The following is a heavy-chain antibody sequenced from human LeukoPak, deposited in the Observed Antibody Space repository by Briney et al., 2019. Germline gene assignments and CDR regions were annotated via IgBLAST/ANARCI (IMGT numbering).Heavy chain of an antibody. CDR1: GFTFSSYA. CDR2: ISGSGGST. D-gene: IGHD5-24*01. J-gene: IGHJ4*02. CDR3: AAQRWLQLPFDY. Sequence: GGSLRLSCAASGFTFSSYAMSWVRQAPGKGLEWVSAISGSGGSTHYADSVKGRFTISRDNSKNTLYLQMNSLRAEDTAVYYCAAQRWLQLPFDYWGQGTLVTVSS. V-gene: IGHV3-23*01.